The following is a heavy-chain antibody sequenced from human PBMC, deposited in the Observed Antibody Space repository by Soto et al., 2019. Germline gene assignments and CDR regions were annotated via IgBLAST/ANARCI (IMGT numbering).Heavy chain of an antibody. J-gene: IGHJ4*02. V-gene: IGHV1-69*02. CDR2: IIPILGIA. CDR3: ARGRWFGVVDY. CDR1: GGTFSSYT. Sequence: QVQLVQSGAEVKKPGSSVKVSCKASGGTFSSYTISWVRQAPGQGLEWMGRIIPILGIANYAQKFQGRVTITADKSTNTAYMEQSNLRSEDTALYYCARGRWFGVVDYWGQGTLVTVSS. D-gene: IGHD3-10*01.